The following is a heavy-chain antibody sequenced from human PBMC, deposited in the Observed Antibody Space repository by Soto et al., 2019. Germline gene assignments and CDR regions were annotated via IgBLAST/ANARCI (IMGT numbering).Heavy chain of an antibody. J-gene: IGHJ4*02. Sequence: QVQLVESGGGVVQPGRSLRLSCAASGFTFSSYGMHWVRQAPGKGLEWVAVIWYDGSNKYYADSVKGRFTISRDNSKNTLYLQMNSLRAEDTAVYYCARDSDDSSGYYPSYFDYWGQGTLVTVSS. V-gene: IGHV3-33*01. CDR3: ARDSDDSSGYYPSYFDY. CDR2: IWYDGSNK. CDR1: GFTFSSYG. D-gene: IGHD3-22*01.